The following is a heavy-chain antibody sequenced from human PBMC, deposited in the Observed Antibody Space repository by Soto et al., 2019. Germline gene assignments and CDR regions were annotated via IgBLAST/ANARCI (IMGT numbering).Heavy chain of an antibody. CDR3: ARDRRGVRGNKNYYYYMDV. D-gene: IGHD3-10*01. J-gene: IGHJ6*03. Sequence: EVQLVESGGGLVQPGGSLRLSCAASGFTFSSYWMSWVRQAPGKGLEWVANIKQDGSEKYYVDSVKGRFTISRDNAKNSLYLQMNSLRAEDTAVYYCARDRRGVRGNKNYYYYMDVWGKGTTVTVSS. CDR1: GFTFSSYW. V-gene: IGHV3-7*01. CDR2: IKQDGSEK.